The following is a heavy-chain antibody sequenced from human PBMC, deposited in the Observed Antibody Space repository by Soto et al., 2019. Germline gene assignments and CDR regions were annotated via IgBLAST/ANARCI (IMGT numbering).Heavy chain of an antibody. CDR3: AKGHRFDFCSGRDYYIHY. Sequence: GGSLRLSCAASGFTFSGYAMNWVRQAPGKGLEWVSALSGSSHSTYYADSVRGRFTISRDNSKNILYLQMNSLRAEDTAMYYCAKGHRFDFCSGRDYYIHYWGQGTLVTSPQ. V-gene: IGHV3-23*01. J-gene: IGHJ4*02. D-gene: IGHD3-3*01. CDR2: LSGSSHST. CDR1: GFTFSGYA.